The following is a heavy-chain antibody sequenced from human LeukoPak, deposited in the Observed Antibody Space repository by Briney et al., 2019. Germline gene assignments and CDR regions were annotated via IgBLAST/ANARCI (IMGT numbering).Heavy chain of an antibody. CDR2: ISFDGSNK. V-gene: IGHV3-30-3*01. CDR3: ARDLKWLQTFDH. Sequence: GRSLRLSCAASKFSFSDYAMHWVRQAPGKGLEWVAVISFDGSNKNYADSVKGRFTISRDNSKKTLYLQMNSLTAEDTAVYFCARDLKWLQTFDHWGQGSLVSVSS. J-gene: IGHJ4*02. CDR1: KFSFSDYA. D-gene: IGHD5-24*01.